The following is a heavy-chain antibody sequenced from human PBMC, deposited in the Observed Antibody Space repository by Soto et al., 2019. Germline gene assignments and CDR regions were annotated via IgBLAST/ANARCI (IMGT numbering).Heavy chain of an antibody. Sequence: AGGSLRLSCAASGFTFSSYGMHWVRQAPGKGLEWVAVIWYDGSNKYYADSVKGRFTISRHNSKNTLYLQMNSLRAEDTAVYYCARQSGYCSSTSCYAPHFDYWGQGTLVTVSS. J-gene: IGHJ4*02. CDR1: GFTFSSYG. CDR2: IWYDGSNK. V-gene: IGHV3-33*08. CDR3: ARQSGYCSSTSCYAPHFDY. D-gene: IGHD2-2*01.